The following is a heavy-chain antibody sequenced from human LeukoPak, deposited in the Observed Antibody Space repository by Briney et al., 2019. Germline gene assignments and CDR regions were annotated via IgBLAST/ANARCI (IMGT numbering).Heavy chain of an antibody. CDR3: ARGAAAGTEREWIDP. D-gene: IGHD6-13*01. J-gene: IGHJ5*02. V-gene: IGHV4-59*12. CDR1: GGSISNYY. CDR2: IYYSGSI. Sequence: PSETLSLTCTVSGGSISNYYWSWIRQPPGKGLEWIGYIYYSGSINYNPSLRSRVTMSIDTSKNQFSLKLSSVTAADTAVYYCARGAAAGTEREWIDPWGQGTLVTVSS.